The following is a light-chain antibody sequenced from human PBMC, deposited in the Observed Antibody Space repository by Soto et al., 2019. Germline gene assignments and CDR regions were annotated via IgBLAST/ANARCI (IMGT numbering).Light chain of an antibody. CDR3: QHYGSSSWT. J-gene: IGKJ1*01. V-gene: IGKV3-20*01. Sequence: EIVLTQSPGSLSLSPGERATRFCRASQSISSSDLAWYQHRPGQAPRLLIYAASSRATGIPVRFSGSGSGTDFTLSISRLEPEDFAVYYCQHYGSSSWTFGQGTKVDIK. CDR1: QSISSSD. CDR2: AAS.